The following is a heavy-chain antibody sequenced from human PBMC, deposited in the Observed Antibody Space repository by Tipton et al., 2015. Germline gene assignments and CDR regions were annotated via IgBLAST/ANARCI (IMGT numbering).Heavy chain of an antibody. D-gene: IGHD2-2*02. V-gene: IGHV4-59*01. Sequence: TLSLTCTVSGASLSNYYWNWIRQPPGKGLEWIGYIYSSGSTNYAPSLESRVTMSIDTSKNQFSLTLTSVNTADTAIYYCAGVAYTYNWFDPWGQGTLVTVSS. CDR1: GASLSNYY. CDR2: IYSSGST. CDR3: AGVAYTYNWFDP. J-gene: IGHJ5*02.